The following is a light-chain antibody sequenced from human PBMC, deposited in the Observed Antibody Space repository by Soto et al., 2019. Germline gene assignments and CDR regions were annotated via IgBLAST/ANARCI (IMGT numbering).Light chain of an antibody. J-gene: IGLJ2*01. CDR2: SNN. CDR1: SSNIGSNT. V-gene: IGLV1-44*01. CDR3: AAWDDSLNGYVV. Sequence: QSALTQPPSASGTPGQRVTISCSGSSSNIGSNTVNWYQQLPGTAPKLLIYSNNQRPSGVPDRFSGSKSGTSASLVISGLQSEDEADYYCAAWDDSLNGYVVFGGGTQLTVL.